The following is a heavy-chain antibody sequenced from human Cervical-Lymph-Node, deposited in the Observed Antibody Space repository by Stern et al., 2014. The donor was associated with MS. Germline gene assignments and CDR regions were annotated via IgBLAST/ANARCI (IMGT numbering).Heavy chain of an antibody. CDR3: ARRGHGYMGIDY. CDR2: IYRGDSET. D-gene: IGHD5-18*01. V-gene: IGHV5-51*03. Sequence: EVQLVESGAEVKKPAESLTISCEVSGYRFTNNWIGSVRQMPGQGLEWMGIIYRGDSETRYSPSFKGQVTFLVDKSNTTTCLQWSSLKASDTAIYYCARRGHGYMGIDYWGQGTLVTVSS. CDR1: GYRFTNNW. J-gene: IGHJ4*02.